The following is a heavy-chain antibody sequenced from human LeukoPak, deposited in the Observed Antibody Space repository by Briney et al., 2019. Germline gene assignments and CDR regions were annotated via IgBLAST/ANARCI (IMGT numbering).Heavy chain of an antibody. CDR2: ISGGGGIT. J-gene: IGHJ6*03. CDR1: GFTFSSYA. Sequence: LPGGSLRLSCAASGFTFSSYAMTWVRQAPGQGLEWVSVISGGGGITYYADSVKGRFTISGDNSKNTLYLQMNSLSAEDTALYYCARDMRQYMDVWGKGTTVTVSS. CDR3: ARDMRQYMDV. D-gene: IGHD2-2*01. V-gene: IGHV3-23*01.